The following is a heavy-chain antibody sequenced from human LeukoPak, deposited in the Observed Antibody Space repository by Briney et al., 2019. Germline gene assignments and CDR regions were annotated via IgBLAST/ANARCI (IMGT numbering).Heavy chain of an antibody. CDR2: INHSGST. J-gene: IGHJ4*02. D-gene: IGHD5-12*01. CDR3: ARVRQGGYGGNDFHLDY. CDR1: GGSFSGYY. V-gene: IGHV4-34*01. Sequence: SETLSLTCAVYGGSFSGYYWSWIRQPPGKGLEWIGEINHSGSTNYNPSLKSRVTISVDTSKNQFSLKLSSVTAADTAVYYCARVRQGGYGGNDFHLDYWGQGTLVTVSS.